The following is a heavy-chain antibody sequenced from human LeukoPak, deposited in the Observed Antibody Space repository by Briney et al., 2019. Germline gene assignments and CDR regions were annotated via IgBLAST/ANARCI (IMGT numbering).Heavy chain of an antibody. Sequence: PSQTLSLTCTVSGGSISSGGYYCSWIRQHPGKGLEWIWFIYYSRSTYYNPSLKSRATISVDTSKHQFSLKLSSVNAADTAVYYCASSPAQRDADYGDYLNYWGQGTLVTVSS. J-gene: IGHJ4*02. D-gene: IGHD4-17*01. V-gene: IGHV4-31*03. CDR3: ASSPAQRDADYGDYLNY. CDR1: GGSISSGGYY. CDR2: IYYSRST.